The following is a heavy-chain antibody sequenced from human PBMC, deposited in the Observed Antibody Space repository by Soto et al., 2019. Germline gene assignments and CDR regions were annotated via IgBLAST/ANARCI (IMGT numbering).Heavy chain of an antibody. Sequence: QVQLQESGPRLVKPSETLSLTCTVSGGSITRGGYYWSWIRQHPGKGLEWIGYFYNSGTTYYNPSLKSRVTISVDTSKNQFSLKLTSVTAADTAVYYCARDPAPWGQGTLVTVSS. J-gene: IGHJ5*02. CDR2: FYNSGTT. CDR3: ARDPAP. V-gene: IGHV4-31*03. CDR1: GGSITRGGYY.